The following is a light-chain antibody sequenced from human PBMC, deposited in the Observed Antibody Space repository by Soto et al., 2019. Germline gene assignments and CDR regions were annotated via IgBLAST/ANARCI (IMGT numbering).Light chain of an antibody. CDR3: CQNYNTAWT. CDR1: QSISSY. Sequence: DIQMSQSPSSLSASVADRVTITCRASQSISSYLNWYQHKPGKAPKLLIYAASSLQSGVPSRFSGSGSGTDYSTTIIRRLPVDDYAYFYCQNYNTAWTFGQGTKVDIK. V-gene: IGKV1-39*01. CDR2: AAS. J-gene: IGKJ1*01.